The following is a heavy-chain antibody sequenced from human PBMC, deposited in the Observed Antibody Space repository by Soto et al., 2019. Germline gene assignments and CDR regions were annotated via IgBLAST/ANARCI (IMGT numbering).Heavy chain of an antibody. D-gene: IGHD1-1*01. J-gene: IGHJ6*02. CDR1: GFTFTSYG. Sequence: GGSLRLSCAASGFTFTSYGMHWVRQAPGKGLEWVAGVSFDGNSKYYVDSVKGRFTISRDDSKNTVYLQMNGLRAEDTAVYYCAKGHDKKVYYYYGMDVWGQGTTVTVSS. CDR2: VSFDGNSK. V-gene: IGHV3-30*18. CDR3: AKGHDKKVYYYYGMDV.